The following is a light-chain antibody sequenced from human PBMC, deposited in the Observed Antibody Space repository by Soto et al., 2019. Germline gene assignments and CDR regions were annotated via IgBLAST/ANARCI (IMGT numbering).Light chain of an antibody. CDR3: QQRSNWPPTWT. Sequence: EIVLTQSPGTLSLSPGERATLSCRASQSVSRNYLAWYQKKPGQAPRLLIYDASNRATGIPARFSGSGSGTDFTLTISSLEPEDFAVYYCQQRSNWPPTWTFGQGTKVDIK. CDR1: QSVSRNY. CDR2: DAS. J-gene: IGKJ1*01. V-gene: IGKV3-11*01.